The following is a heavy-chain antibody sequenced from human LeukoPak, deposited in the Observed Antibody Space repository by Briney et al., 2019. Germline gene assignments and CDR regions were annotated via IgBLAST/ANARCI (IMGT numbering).Heavy chain of an antibody. CDR2: ISSSSSYI. V-gene: IGHV3-21*01. Sequence: GGSLRLSCAASGFTFSSYSMNWVRQAPGKGLEWVSSISSSSSYIYYADSVKGRFTISRDNAKNSLYLQMNSLRAEDTAVYYCARERVATNPRGQYFDYWGQGTLVTVSS. J-gene: IGHJ4*02. CDR3: ARERVATNPRGQYFDY. CDR1: GFTFSSYS. D-gene: IGHD5-24*01.